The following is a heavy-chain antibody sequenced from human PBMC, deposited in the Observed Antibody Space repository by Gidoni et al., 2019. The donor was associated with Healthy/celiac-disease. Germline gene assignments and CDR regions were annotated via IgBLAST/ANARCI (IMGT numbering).Heavy chain of an antibody. CDR1: GYTFTSYY. J-gene: IGHJ3*02. CDR3: ARVKVVGAIGGARNAFDI. Sequence: QVQLVQSGAEVKKPGASVKVSCKASGYTFTSYYMHWVRQATGQGLEWRGIINPSGGSTSYAQKFQGRVTMTRDTSTSTVYMELSSLRSEDTAVYYCARVKVVGAIGGARNAFDIWGQGTMVTVSS. CDR2: INPSGGST. V-gene: IGHV1-46*01. D-gene: IGHD1-26*01.